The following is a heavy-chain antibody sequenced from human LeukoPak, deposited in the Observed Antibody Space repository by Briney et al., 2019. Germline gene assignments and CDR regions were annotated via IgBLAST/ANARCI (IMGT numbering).Heavy chain of an antibody. CDR1: AFSISSYT. CDR2: TSTSGGST. D-gene: IGHD2-21*01. CDR3: ATACGGY. V-gene: IGHV3-23*01. Sequence: GGSLRLSCAVSAFSISSYTKSWVCQAPGKGLEWVSGTSTSGGSTYYADSVKGRFTISRDNSKNTLSLQMTSLRAEDTAVYYCATACGGYWGQGTLVTVSS. J-gene: IGHJ4*02.